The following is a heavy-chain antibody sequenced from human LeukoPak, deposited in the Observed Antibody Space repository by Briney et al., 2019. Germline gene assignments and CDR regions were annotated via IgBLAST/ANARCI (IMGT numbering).Heavy chain of an antibody. CDR2: ISYDGSNK. V-gene: IGHV3-30*18. CDR1: GFTFSSYG. CDR3: AKDRNGIAVAGSDY. D-gene: IGHD6-19*01. Sequence: PGGSLRLSCAASGFTFSSYGMHWVRQAPGKGLEWVAVISYDGSNKYYADSVKGRFTISRDNSKNTLYLQMNSLGAEDTAVYYCAKDRNGIAVAGSDYWGQGTLDTVSS. J-gene: IGHJ4*02.